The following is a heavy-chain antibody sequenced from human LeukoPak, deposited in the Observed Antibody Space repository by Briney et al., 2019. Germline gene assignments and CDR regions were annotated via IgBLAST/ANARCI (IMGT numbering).Heavy chain of an antibody. CDR2: IIPIFGTA. CDR1: GYTFTSYA. CDR3: ARDRLDYGERGLFDY. V-gene: IGHV1-69*13. D-gene: IGHD4-17*01. J-gene: IGHJ4*02. Sequence: EASVKVSCKASGYTFTSYAMNWVRQAPGQGLEWMGGIIPIFGTANYAQKFQGRVTITADESTSTAYMELSSLRSEDTAVYYCARDRLDYGERGLFDYWGQGTLVTVSS.